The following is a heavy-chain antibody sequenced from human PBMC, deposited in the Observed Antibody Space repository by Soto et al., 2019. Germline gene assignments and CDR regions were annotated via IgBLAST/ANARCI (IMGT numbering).Heavy chain of an antibody. Sequence: GASVKVSCKASGGPFSSYAISWVRQAPGQGLEWMGGIIPIFGTANYAQKFQGRVTITADESTSTAYMELSSLRSEDTAVYYCARELVGYCSSTSCYHETRGYFDYWGQGTLVTVSS. CDR1: GGPFSSYA. J-gene: IGHJ4*02. CDR2: IIPIFGTA. CDR3: ARELVGYCSSTSCYHETRGYFDY. D-gene: IGHD2-2*03. V-gene: IGHV1-69*13.